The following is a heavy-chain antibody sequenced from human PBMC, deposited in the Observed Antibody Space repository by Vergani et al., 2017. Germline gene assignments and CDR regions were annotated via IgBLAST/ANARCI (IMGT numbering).Heavy chain of an antibody. CDR2: MDYNGRA. CDR3: ARHVTQDYYNDSDYFDY. Sequence: QVQLQESGPGLVKPSETLSLTCTVSNDSVSNTFYYWGWIRQPPGKGLEWIGSMDYNGRAYYTPSLRRRVAISIDTSKMQFSLKLYSLTAADTAIYYCARHVTQDYYNDSDYFDYWGLGTLVTVSS. CDR1: NDSVSNTFYY. J-gene: IGHJ4*02. D-gene: IGHD3-22*01. V-gene: IGHV4-39*01.